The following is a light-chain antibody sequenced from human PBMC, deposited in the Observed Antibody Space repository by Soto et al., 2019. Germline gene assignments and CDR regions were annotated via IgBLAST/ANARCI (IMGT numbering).Light chain of an antibody. CDR2: RNN. CDR1: NSNIESFY. J-gene: IGLJ2*01. V-gene: IGLV1-47*01. Sequence: QSVLTQPPSASGTPGQRVTISCSGSNSNIESFYVYWFQQLPGTAPKLLMYRNNQRPSGVPDRFSGSKSGTSASLAISGLRSEDEGNYYCATWDDSLNGPGVVFGGGTKLTVL. CDR3: ATWDDSLNGPGVV.